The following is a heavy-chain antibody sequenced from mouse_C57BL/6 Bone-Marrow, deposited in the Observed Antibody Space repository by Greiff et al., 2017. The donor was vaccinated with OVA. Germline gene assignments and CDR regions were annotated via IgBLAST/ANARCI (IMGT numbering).Heavy chain of an antibody. CDR3: ARLDWVWFAY. CDR2: LSSGCSYA. CDR1: GFTFSSYG. J-gene: IGHJ3*01. V-gene: IGHV5-6*01. D-gene: IGHD4-1*01. Sequence: EVTLMESGGDLVKPGGSLKLSCAASGFTFSSYGMSWVRQTPDKRLEWVATLSSGCSYAYYPDSVKGRFTISRDNAKNTLYLQMSSLKSEDTAMYYGARLDWVWFAYWGQGTLVTVSA.